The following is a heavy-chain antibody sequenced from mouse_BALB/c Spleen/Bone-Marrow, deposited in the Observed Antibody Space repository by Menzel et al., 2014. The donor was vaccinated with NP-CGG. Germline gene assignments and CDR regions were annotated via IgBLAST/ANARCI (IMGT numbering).Heavy chain of an antibody. CDR3: ARLSYYGRFAY. CDR1: GFDFXRYW. CDR2: INPDSSTI. Sequence: EVQLQQSGGGLVQPGGSLKLSCAASGFDFXRYWMSWVRQAPGKGLEWIGEINPDSSTIDYTPSRKDKFIISRDNAKNTLYLQMSKVRSEDTALYYCARLSYYGRFAYWGQGTLVTVSP. D-gene: IGHD1-1*01. V-gene: IGHV4-1*02. J-gene: IGHJ3*01.